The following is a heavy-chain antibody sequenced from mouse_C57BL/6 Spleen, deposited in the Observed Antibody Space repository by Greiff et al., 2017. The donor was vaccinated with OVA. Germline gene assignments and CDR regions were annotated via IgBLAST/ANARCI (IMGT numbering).Heavy chain of an antibody. D-gene: IGHD4-1*01. V-gene: IGHV1-69*01. Sequence: QVQLQQPGAELVMPGASVKLSCKASGYTFTSYWMHWVKQRPGQGLEWIGEIDPSDSYTNYNQKFKGKSTLTVDKSSSTAYMQLSSLTSEDSAVDYCARSKTGTYYFDYWGQGTTLTVSS. CDR1: GYTFTSYW. CDR3: ARSKTGTYYFDY. J-gene: IGHJ2*01. CDR2: IDPSDSYT.